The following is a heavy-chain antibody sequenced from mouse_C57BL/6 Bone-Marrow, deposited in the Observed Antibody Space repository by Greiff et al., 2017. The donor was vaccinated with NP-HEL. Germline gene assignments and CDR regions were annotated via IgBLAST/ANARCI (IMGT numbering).Heavy chain of an antibody. CDR1: GYTFTSYG. Sequence: QVTLKVSGAELARPGASVKLSCKASGYTFTSYGISWVKQRTGQGLEWIGEIYPRSGNTYYNEKFKGKATLTADKSSSTAYMELRSLTSEDSAVYFCARLTGTSYWYFDVWGTGTTVTVSS. D-gene: IGHD4-1*01. CDR3: ARLTGTSYWYFDV. CDR2: IYPRSGNT. J-gene: IGHJ1*03. V-gene: IGHV1-81*01.